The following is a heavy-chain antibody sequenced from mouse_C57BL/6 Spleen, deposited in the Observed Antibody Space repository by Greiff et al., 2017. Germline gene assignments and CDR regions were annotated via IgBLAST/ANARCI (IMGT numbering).Heavy chain of an antibody. Sequence: QVHVKQSGAELVRPGASVKLSCKASGYTFTDYYINWVKQRPGQGLEWIARIYPGSGNTYYNEKFKGKATLTAEKSSSTAYMQLSSLTSEDSAVYFCAREGYCNLYAMDYWGQGTSVTVSS. D-gene: IGHD2-1*01. V-gene: IGHV1-76*01. J-gene: IGHJ4*01. CDR2: IYPGSGNT. CDR3: AREGYCNLYAMDY. CDR1: GYTFTDYY.